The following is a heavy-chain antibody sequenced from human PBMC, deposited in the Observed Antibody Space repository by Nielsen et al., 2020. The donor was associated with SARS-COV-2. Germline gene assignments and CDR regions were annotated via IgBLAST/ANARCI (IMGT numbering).Heavy chain of an antibody. J-gene: IGHJ4*02. CDR1: GYNFDTHW. Sequence: GGSLRLSCKGSGYNFDTHWIGWVRQMPGKGLEWMGIIYPGGSDTRYSPSFQGQVTISADKSISTAYLQWSSLKASDTAMYYCARAGYGLDYWGQGTLVTVSS. CDR2: IYPGGSDT. CDR3: ARAGYGLDY. D-gene: IGHD5-18*01. V-gene: IGHV5-51*01.